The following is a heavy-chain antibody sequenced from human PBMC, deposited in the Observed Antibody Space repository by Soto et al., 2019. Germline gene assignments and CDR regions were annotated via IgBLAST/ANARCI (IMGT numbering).Heavy chain of an antibody. D-gene: IGHD6-13*01. CDR2: IYYDGST. V-gene: IGHV4-59*01. CDR1: GDSLSTYY. CDR3: ARSYSSSGYFYYGMDV. J-gene: IGHJ6*02. Sequence: SETLSLTCIVSGDSLSTYYWAWIRQPPGKGLEWIGYIYYDGSTDYNPSLKSRVTISLDTSKNQFSLRMTSMNAADTAVCYCARSYSSSGYFYYGMDVWGQGTTVTVSS.